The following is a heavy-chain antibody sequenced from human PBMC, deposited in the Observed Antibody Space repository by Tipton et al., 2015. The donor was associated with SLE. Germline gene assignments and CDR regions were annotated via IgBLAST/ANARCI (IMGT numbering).Heavy chain of an antibody. CDR2: IYYSGNT. CDR3: ARANGVLGSQVPYWYFDL. V-gene: IGHV4-59*01. Sequence: TLSLTCSVSGGSIRSYYWSWIRQPPGKGLEWIGYIYYSGNTKYNPSLESRGTISLDTSKNQLSLRLISVTAADTAVCYCARANGVLGSQVPYWYFDLWGRGTLVTVSS. CDR1: GGSIRSYY. J-gene: IGHJ2*01. D-gene: IGHD2-8*02.